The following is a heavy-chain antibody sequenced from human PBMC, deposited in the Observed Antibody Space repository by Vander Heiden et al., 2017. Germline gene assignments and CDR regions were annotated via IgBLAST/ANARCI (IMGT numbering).Heavy chain of an antibody. D-gene: IGHD3-3*01. CDR2: ISGSGGST. Sequence: EVQLLESGGGLVQPGGSLRLSCAASGFTFSSYAMSGVRQAPGKGLEWVSVISGSGGSTYYADSVKGRFTISRDNSKNTLYLQMNSLRAEDTAVYYCAKDLSGVSWLLNPKAEAFAIWGQGTMVTVSS. J-gene: IGHJ3*02. V-gene: IGHV3-23*01. CDR1: GFTFSSYA. CDR3: AKDLSGVSWLLNPKAEAFAI.